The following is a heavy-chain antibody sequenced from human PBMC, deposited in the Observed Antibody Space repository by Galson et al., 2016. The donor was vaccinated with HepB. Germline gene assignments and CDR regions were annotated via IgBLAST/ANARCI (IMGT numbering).Heavy chain of an antibody. CDR1: GFSVTDYG. J-gene: IGHJ6*02. CDR2: ISIFGGET. CDR3: AKDRDYFRYHHNGMDV. Sequence: SLRLSCAASGFSVTDYGMNWVRQAPGKGLEWVPGISIFGGETFYADSVKGRFTISRDKNENTVHLQMSSLRTEDTAIYYCAKDRDYFRYHHNGMDVWGQGTAVTVAS. V-gene: IGHV3-23*01. D-gene: IGHD3-10*01.